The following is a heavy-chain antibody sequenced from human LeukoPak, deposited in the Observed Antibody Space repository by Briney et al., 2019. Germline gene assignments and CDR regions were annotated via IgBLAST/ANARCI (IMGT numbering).Heavy chain of an antibody. D-gene: IGHD4/OR15-4a*01. Sequence: GGSLRLSCAASGFIFKTYTMNWVRQAPGKGLEWVSSISSRSNYIYYADSVKGRFTISRDNARNSLSLQMNSLRAEDTAVYYCAKIGANVGFWGQGTLVTVSS. CDR1: GFIFKTYT. CDR3: AKIGANVGF. V-gene: IGHV3-21*04. J-gene: IGHJ4*02. CDR2: ISSRSNYI.